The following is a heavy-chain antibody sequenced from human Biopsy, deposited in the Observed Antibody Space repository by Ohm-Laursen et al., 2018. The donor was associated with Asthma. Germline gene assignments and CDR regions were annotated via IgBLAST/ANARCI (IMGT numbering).Heavy chain of an antibody. Sequence: SSVKVSCKASGDSFSNYVISWVRQAPGQGLEWMGGINPLLGSTNYAPRFQGRVTLTADESSSTVYMELSSLTSDDTAVYYCARRNQWLSLSLDFWGQGTLVTVSS. V-gene: IGHV1-69*01. D-gene: IGHD5-12*01. CDR1: GDSFSNYV. CDR3: ARRNQWLSLSLDF. CDR2: INPLLGST. J-gene: IGHJ4*02.